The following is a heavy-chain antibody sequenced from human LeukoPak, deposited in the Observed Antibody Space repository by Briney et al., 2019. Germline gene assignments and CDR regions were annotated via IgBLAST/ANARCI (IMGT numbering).Heavy chain of an antibody. CDR3: ARGRYYYDSSGPFDY. Sequence: SETLSLTCTVSGGSISRGGFYWSWIRQPPGKGLEWIGYIFHTGSGSTSHNPSLKSRVTISVDTSKNQFSLNLNSVTAADTAVYYCARGRYYYDSSGPFDYWGQGTLVTVSS. CDR1: GGSISRGGFY. D-gene: IGHD3-22*01. CDR2: IFHTGSGST. V-gene: IGHV4-61*08. J-gene: IGHJ4*02.